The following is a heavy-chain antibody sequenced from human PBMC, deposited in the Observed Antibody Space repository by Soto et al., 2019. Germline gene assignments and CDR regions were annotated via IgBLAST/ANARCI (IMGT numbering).Heavy chain of an antibody. CDR1: GGSISSGDYY. CDR2: IYYSGST. V-gene: IGHV4-30-4*01. CDR3: ASCDYYGSSGYPPFDY. Sequence: SETLSLTCTVSGGSISSGDYYWSWIRQPPGKGLEWIGYIYYSGSTYYNPSLKSRVTISVDTSKNQFSLKLSSVTAADTAVYYCASCDYYGSSGYPPFDYWAQGTPVTVSS. D-gene: IGHD3-22*01. J-gene: IGHJ4*02.